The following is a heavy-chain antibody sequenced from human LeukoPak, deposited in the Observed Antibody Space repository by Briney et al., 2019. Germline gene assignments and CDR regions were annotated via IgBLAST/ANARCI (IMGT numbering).Heavy chain of an antibody. Sequence: ASVKVSCKASGYTFASYYMHWVRQAPGQGLEWMGIINPSGGSTSYAQKFQGRVTMTRDTSTSTVYMELSSLRSEDTAVYYCARVRGRAGVVVHREFDYWGQGTLVTVSS. CDR3: ARVRGRAGVVVHREFDY. D-gene: IGHD2-2*01. J-gene: IGHJ4*02. CDR2: INPSGGST. V-gene: IGHV1-46*01. CDR1: GYTFASYY.